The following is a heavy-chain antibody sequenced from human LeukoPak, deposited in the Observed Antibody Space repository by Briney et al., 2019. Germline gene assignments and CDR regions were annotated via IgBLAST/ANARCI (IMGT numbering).Heavy chain of an antibody. CDR1: GGSISSYY. V-gene: IGHV4-59*01. D-gene: IGHD3-22*01. CDR2: IYYSGST. J-gene: IGHJ4*02. CDR3: AGDSSGYSVPSY. Sequence: PSETLSLTCTVSGGSISSYYWSWIRQPPGKGLEWIGYIYYSGSTNYNPSLKSRVTISVDTSKNQFSLKLSSVTAADTAGYYCAGDSSGYSVPSYWGQGTLVTVSS.